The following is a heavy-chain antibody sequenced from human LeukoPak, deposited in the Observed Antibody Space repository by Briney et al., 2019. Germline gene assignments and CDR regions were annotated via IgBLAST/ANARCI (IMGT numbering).Heavy chain of an antibody. J-gene: IGHJ6*03. D-gene: IGHD1-1*01. CDR3: ARVAQGASTENYYYYYMDV. Sequence: GGSLRLSCAASGFAFNSYSIKWVRQAPGKGLEWVSSTTSRSSHIYYADSVKGRFTISRDNAKNSLDLQMSSLRAEDTAVYYCARVAQGASTENYYYYYMDVWGKGTTVTVSS. CDR1: GFAFNSYS. V-gene: IGHV3-21*01. CDR2: TTSRSSHI.